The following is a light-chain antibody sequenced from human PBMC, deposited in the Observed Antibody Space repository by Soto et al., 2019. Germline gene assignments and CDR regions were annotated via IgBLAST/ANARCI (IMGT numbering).Light chain of an antibody. Sequence: QSALTQPASVSGSPGQSITISCTGTSSDVGGYKHVSWYQHHPGKAPKLMIYQVTNRPSGVSNRFSGSRSGNTASLTISGLQAEDEADYYCSSYTDSSNYVFGTGTKLTVL. V-gene: IGLV2-14*01. CDR1: SSDVGGYKH. CDR3: SSYTDSSNYV. CDR2: QVT. J-gene: IGLJ1*01.